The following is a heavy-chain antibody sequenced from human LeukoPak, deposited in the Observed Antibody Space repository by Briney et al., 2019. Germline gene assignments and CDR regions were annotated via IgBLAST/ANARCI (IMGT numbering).Heavy chain of an antibody. CDR3: AKANYSGSYYFDS. D-gene: IGHD1-26*01. J-gene: IGHJ4*02. CDR2: FSASGGTT. Sequence: PGGSLRLSCAASGFTFSRSATNWVRQAPGKGLEWVSSFSASGGTTYYADSVKGRFTISRDNSKNTLSVQMNSLRAEDTAVYYCAKANYSGSYYFDSWGQGTLVTVSS. CDR1: GFTFSRSA. V-gene: IGHV3-23*01.